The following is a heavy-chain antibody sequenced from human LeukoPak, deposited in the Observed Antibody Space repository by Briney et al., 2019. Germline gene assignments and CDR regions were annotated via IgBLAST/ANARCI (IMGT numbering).Heavy chain of an antibody. D-gene: IGHD2-2*01. V-gene: IGHV3-30-3*01. CDR1: GFTFSSYA. Sequence: PGRSLRLSCAASGFTFSSYAMHWVRQAPGKGLEWVAVISYDGSNKYYADSVKGRFTISRDNSKNTLYLQMNSLRAEDTAVYYCARDLPYCSNTNCFFYYYYMDVWGKGTTVTVSS. J-gene: IGHJ6*03. CDR2: ISYDGSNK. CDR3: ARDLPYCSNTNCFFYYYYMDV.